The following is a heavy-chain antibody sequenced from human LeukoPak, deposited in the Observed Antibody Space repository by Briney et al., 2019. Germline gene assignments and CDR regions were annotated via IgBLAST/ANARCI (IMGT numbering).Heavy chain of an antibody. CDR3: ARYAPESYFDY. V-gene: IGHV4-34*01. CDR1: GGSFSGYY. J-gene: IGHJ4*02. CDR2: INHSGST. Sequence: PSETLSLTCAVYGGSFSGYYWSWIRQPPGKGLEWIGEINHSGSTNYNPSLKSRVTISVDTSKNQFSLKLSSVTAADTAVYYCARYAPESYFDYWGQGTLVTVSS.